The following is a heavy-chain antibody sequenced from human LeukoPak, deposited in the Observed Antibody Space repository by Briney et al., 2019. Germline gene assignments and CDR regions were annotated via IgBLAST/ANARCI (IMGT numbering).Heavy chain of an antibody. CDR3: ARGCQYQLLIFLYYYMDV. CDR2: INPNSGGT. CDR1: GYTFTGYY. Sequence: GASVKVSCKASGYTFTGYYMHWVRQAPGQGLEWVGWINPNSGGTNYAQKFQGRVTMTRDTSISTAYMELSRLTSDDTAVYYCARGCQYQLLIFLYYYMDVWGKGTTVTISS. V-gene: IGHV1-2*02. D-gene: IGHD2-2*01. J-gene: IGHJ6*03.